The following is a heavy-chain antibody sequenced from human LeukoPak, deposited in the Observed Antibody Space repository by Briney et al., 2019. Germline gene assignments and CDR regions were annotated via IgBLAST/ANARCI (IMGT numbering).Heavy chain of an antibody. CDR3: AKDVSGSIDS. J-gene: IGHJ4*02. D-gene: IGHD5/OR15-5a*01. V-gene: IGHV3-43*02. CDR2: ISGDGGRT. CDR1: GFIFSDYN. Sequence: SGGSLRLSCAASGFIFSDYNMHWVRQVPGKGLEWVSIISGDGGRTSYADSVKGRVTISRDNSINSLYLQMNSLRTEDTAFYYCAKDVSGSIDSWGQGTLVTVSS.